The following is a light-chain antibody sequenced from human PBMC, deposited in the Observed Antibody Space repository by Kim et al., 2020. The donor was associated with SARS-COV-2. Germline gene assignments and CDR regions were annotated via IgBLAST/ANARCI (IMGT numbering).Light chain of an antibody. CDR1: RPNVGNNP. J-gene: IGLJ3*02. V-gene: IGLV1-44*01. CDR2: NDN. Sequence: GPTVTIYCYGRRPNVGNNPVTWFQQVPGTAPKLLMSNDNPRPSGVPDRFSASKSGTSASLAISGLQSEDEAVYYCGSWDDSLSGRVFGGGTQLTVL. CDR3: GSWDDSLSGRV.